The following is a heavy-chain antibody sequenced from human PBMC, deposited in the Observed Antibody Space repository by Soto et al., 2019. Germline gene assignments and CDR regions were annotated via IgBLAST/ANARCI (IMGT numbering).Heavy chain of an antibody. CDR3: ARDIVVVQAENWFDP. CDR1: GFTFSIYW. V-gene: IGHV3-7*03. D-gene: IGHD2-2*01. CDR2: IKQDGSEK. J-gene: IGHJ5*02. Sequence: PWGSPILSCASSGFTFSIYWMSWVRQAPGKGLEWVANIKQDGSEKYYVDSVKGRFTISRDNAKNSLYLQMNSLRAEDTAVYYCARDIVVVQAENWFDPWGQGTMVTVSS.